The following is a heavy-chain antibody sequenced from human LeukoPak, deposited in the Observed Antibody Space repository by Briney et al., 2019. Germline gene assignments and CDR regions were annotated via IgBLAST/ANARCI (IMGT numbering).Heavy chain of an antibody. CDR3: ARDLVRYFDWYKYYYYYMDV. D-gene: IGHD3-9*01. Sequence: GGSLRLSCAASGFTFSSYWMNWVRQAPGKGLEWVANIKQDGSEKYYVDSVKGRFTISRDNAKNSLYLQMNSLRAEDTAVYYCARDLVRYFDWYKYYYYYMDVWGKGTTVTVSS. CDR2: IKQDGSEK. J-gene: IGHJ6*03. CDR1: GFTFSSYW. V-gene: IGHV3-7*01.